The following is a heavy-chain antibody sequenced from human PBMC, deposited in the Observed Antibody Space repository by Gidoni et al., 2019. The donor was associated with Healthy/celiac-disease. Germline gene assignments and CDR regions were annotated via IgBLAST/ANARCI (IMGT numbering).Heavy chain of an antibody. CDR2: IKSKTDGATT. CDR3: TTDRRSVVDWFGYYYYYMDV. D-gene: IGHD3-9*01. CDR1: GFTFSTPW. J-gene: IGHJ6*03. V-gene: IGHV3-15*01. Sequence: VQLVESGGGLVKPGGSLRLSCAAAGFTFSTPWMSGVRQAPGQGLAWVGRIKSKTDGATTDDAAPVKGRFTISRDDSKYTLYLQMNSLKTEDAAVYYCTTDRRSVVDWFGYYYYYMDVWGKGTTVTVSS.